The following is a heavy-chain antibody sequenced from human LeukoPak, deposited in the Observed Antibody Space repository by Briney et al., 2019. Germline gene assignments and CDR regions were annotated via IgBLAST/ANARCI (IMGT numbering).Heavy chain of an antibody. Sequence: QPGESLRLSCAASGFTFSNYAISWVRQAPGKGLEWVSGISGGGGNTYYADSLKGRLAISRDKSKNTVYLQMDSLRADDTAVYYCAKPSLTLIRGVRGPFDYWGQGILVTVSS. CDR2: ISGGGGNT. J-gene: IGHJ4*02. CDR3: AKPSLTLIRGVRGPFDY. D-gene: IGHD3-10*01. CDR1: GFTFSNYA. V-gene: IGHV3-23*01.